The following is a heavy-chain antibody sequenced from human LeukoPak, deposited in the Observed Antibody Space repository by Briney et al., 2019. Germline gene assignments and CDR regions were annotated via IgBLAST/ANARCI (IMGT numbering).Heavy chain of an antibody. V-gene: IGHV4-34*01. J-gene: IGHJ4*02. CDR2: ISDRGRT. CDR1: GGAVRGYY. Sequence: PSETLSLTCAVYGGAVRGYYWSWIRQPPGKGLEWIGEISDRGRTHYNPSLESRVSMSVDTSKNQFALQLNSVTAADTAVYYCARVPLRFLEPFDYWGQGILVTVSS. D-gene: IGHD3-3*01. CDR3: ARVPLRFLEPFDY.